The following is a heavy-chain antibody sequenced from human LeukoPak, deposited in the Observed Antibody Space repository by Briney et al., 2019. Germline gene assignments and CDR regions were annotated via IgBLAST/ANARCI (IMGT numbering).Heavy chain of an antibody. CDR2: INPESGGT. D-gene: IGHD2-21*02. J-gene: IGHJ4*02. Sequence: ASVTVSCKASGYTFTAYYIHWVRQAPGQGLEWMGWINPESGGTKTAQMFQGRVTMTGDTSLSTASIELSRLRSDDTAFYYCARAYCGGNCLPNDFDYWGQGTLVTVSS. V-gene: IGHV1-2*02. CDR1: GYTFTAYY. CDR3: ARAYCGGNCLPNDFDY.